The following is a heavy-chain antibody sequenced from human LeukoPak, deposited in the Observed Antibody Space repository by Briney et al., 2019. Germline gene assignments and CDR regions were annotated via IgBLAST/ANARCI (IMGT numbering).Heavy chain of an antibody. CDR2: INSRGRT. J-gene: IGHJ6*03. CDR1: GVSINTNTYY. Sequence: PSETLSLTCTVSGVSINTNTYYWGWIRQPPGKGLEWIASINSRGRTYYNPSLTSRVTISADTCKNHFFLQLTSVTPADIAVYHCAREASGPSYYYFYMDVWGKGTTVTVSS. CDR3: AREASGPSYYYFYMDV. D-gene: IGHD1-26*01. V-gene: IGHV4-39*02.